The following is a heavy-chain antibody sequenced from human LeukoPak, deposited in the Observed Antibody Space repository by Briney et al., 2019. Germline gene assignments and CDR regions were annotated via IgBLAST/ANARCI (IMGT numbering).Heavy chain of an antibody. Sequence: ASVKVSCKAXGXXXXXYDXNWVRQATGQGLEWMGWMNPNSGNTAYAQKFQGRVTMSRDTSISTAYMELSSLRSEDTAVYYCARLPKYSRPLDYWGQGTLVTVSS. D-gene: IGHD6-6*01. CDR3: ARLPKYSRPLDY. CDR1: GXXXXXYD. V-gene: IGHV1-8*01. CDR2: MNPNSGNT. J-gene: IGHJ4*02.